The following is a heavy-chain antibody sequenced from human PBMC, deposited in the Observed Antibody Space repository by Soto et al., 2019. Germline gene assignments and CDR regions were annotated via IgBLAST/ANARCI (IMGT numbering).Heavy chain of an antibody. D-gene: IGHD2-15*01. Sequence: QVQLVQSGAEVKKPGSSVKVSCKASGGTFSSYAISWVRQAPGQGLEWMGGIIPIFGTANYAQKFQGRVTITADESTSTAYMELSSLRSEDAAVYYCARGVEVGYCSGGSCYRDFDYWGQGTLVTVSS. V-gene: IGHV1-69*12. CDR2: IIPIFGTA. CDR1: GGTFSSYA. J-gene: IGHJ4*02. CDR3: ARGVEVGYCSGGSCYRDFDY.